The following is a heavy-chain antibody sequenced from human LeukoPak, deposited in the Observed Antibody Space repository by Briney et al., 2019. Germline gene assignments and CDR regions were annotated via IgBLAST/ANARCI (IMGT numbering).Heavy chain of an antibody. Sequence: GGSLRLSCAASGFPLSRSAMSWVRQAPGKGLEWVSNISGSGSGGSTYYADSVKGRFTISRDNSKNTLYLQMNSLRAEDTAVYYCAKSGYNRFDYWGQGTLVTVSS. CDR2: ISGSGSGGST. J-gene: IGHJ4*02. CDR1: GFPLSRSA. CDR3: AKSGYNRFDY. V-gene: IGHV3-23*01. D-gene: IGHD5-24*01.